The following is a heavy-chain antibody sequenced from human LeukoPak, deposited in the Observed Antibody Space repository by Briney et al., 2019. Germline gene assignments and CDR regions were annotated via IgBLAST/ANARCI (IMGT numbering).Heavy chain of an antibody. J-gene: IGHJ6*02. CDR1: GYTFTSYA. Sequence: GASVKVSCKASGYTFTSYAMHWVRQAPGQGLEWMGWINAGNGNTKYSQKFQGRVTITRDTSASTAYMELSSLRSEDTAVYYCARDATRYGMDVWGQGTTVTVSS. CDR2: INAGNGNT. CDR3: ARDATRYGMDV. V-gene: IGHV1-3*01.